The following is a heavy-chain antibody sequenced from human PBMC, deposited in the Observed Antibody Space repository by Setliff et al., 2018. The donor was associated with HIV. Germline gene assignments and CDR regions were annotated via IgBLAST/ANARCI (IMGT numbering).Heavy chain of an antibody. CDR2: IFHRGTMFHSESVYT. CDR3: ARLGTSGWYSYFDY. J-gene: IGHJ4*02. CDR1: GSSVSSASY. Sequence: LSLTCTVSGSSVSSASYWGWIRQPPGKGLEWIGTIFHRGTMFHSESVYTYHNPSLKSRVTISIDTSKNQFSLKLRSVTAADTSIYHCARLGTSGWYSYFDYWGQGILVTVSS. V-gene: IGHV4-28*01. D-gene: IGHD6-19*01.